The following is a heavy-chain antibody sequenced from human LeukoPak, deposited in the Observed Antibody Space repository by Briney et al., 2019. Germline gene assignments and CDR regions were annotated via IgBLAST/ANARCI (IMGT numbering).Heavy chain of an antibody. CDR3: ARGIAAAAPFDY. CDR1: GYTFTGYY. D-gene: IGHD6-13*01. CDR2: INPNSGGT. J-gene: IGHJ4*02. Sequence: ASVKVSCKASGYTFTGYYMHWVRQAPGQGLEWMGWINPNSGGTNYAQKFQGRVTMTRDMSISTAYMELSRLRSDDTAVYYCARGIAAAAPFDYWGQGTLVTVSS. V-gene: IGHV1-2*02.